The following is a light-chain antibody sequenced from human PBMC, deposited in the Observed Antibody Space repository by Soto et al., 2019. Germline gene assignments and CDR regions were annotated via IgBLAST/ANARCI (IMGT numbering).Light chain of an antibody. CDR2: AAS. CDR1: QTISNY. CDR3: QQSFTTPRT. Sequence: DFQMTQSPSSLSASVGDRVTITCRASQTISNYLNWYQQRPGKAPKLLIYAASSLQSGVPSRFRGTGSGTDFTLTISSLQPEDFATYYCQQSFTTPRTFGQGTTVEI. V-gene: IGKV1-39*01. J-gene: IGKJ1*01.